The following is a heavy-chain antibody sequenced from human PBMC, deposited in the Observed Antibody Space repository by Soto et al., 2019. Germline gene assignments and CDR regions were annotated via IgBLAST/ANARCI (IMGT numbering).Heavy chain of an antibody. J-gene: IGHJ4*02. Sequence: ASVKVSCKASGYAFTNYAVTWVRQAPGQGLEWMGWISPSNDNSYSAQKFQGRVTMSTETSSNTAYMELRRLTSDDTAVYYCSREGGNVGTSDYWGQGTLVTVSS. V-gene: IGHV1-18*01. D-gene: IGHD3-16*01. CDR2: ISPSNDNS. CDR1: GYAFTNYA. CDR3: SREGGNVGTSDY.